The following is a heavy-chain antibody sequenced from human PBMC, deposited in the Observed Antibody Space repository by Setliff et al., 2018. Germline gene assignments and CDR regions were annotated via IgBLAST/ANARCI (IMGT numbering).Heavy chain of an antibody. D-gene: IGHD3-3*01. CDR3: ARGPYYDFWSGYGADAFDI. CDR1: GFTFSSYS. V-gene: IGHV3-48*01. J-gene: IGHJ3*02. CDR2: ISSSSSTI. Sequence: GGSLRLSCTASGFTFSSYSMNWVRQAPGKGLEWVSYISSSSSTIYYADSVKGRFTISRDNAKNSLYLQMNSLRAEDTAVYYCARGPYYDFWSGYGADAFDIWGQGTMVTVSS.